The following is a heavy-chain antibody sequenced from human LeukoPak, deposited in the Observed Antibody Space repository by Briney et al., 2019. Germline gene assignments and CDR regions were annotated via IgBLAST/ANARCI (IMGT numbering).Heavy chain of an antibody. CDR3: AKDGAAAGTDDAFDI. CDR2: ISWNSGSI. Sequence: GGSLRLSCAASGFTFDDYAMHWVRQAPGKGLEWVSGISWNSGSIGYADSVKGRFTISRDNAKNSLYLQMNSLRAEDTALYYCAKDGAAAGTDDAFDIWGQGTMVTVSS. V-gene: IGHV3-9*01. J-gene: IGHJ3*02. CDR1: GFTFDDYA. D-gene: IGHD6-13*01.